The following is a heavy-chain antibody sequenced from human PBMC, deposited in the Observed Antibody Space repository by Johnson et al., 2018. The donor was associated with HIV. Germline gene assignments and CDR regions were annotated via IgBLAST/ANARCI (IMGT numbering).Heavy chain of an antibody. J-gene: IGHJ3*02. V-gene: IGHV3-30*04. CDR3: AKEVATRGIVGARGSFDI. D-gene: IGHD1-26*01. CDR2: ISYDGDNK. CDR1: GFTFGSYA. Sequence: QVQLVESGGGVVQPGRSLRLSCAASGFTFGSYALHWVRQAPGKGLEWVALISYDGDNKYYTDSVKGRFTISRDNSKNTLYLQGNSLRTEDTALYYCAKEVATRGIVGARGSFDIWGQGTMVTVSS.